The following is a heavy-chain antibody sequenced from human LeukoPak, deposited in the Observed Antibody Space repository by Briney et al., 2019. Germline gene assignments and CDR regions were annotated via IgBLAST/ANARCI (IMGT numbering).Heavy chain of an antibody. CDR2: ISFDGSNK. CDR3: AKDLDYCSGGSCFITGRAFDI. Sequence: PGRSLRLSCAASGFTFSSYGMHWVRQTPGKGLEWVALISFDGSNKYYADSVMGRFTISRDNSKNTLYLQMNSLRAEDTAVYYCAKDLDYCSGGSCFITGRAFDIWGQGTMVTVSS. CDR1: GFTFSSYG. V-gene: IGHV3-30*18. J-gene: IGHJ3*02. D-gene: IGHD2-15*01.